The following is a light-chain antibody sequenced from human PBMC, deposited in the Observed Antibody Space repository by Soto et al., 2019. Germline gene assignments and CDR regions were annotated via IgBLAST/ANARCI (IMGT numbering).Light chain of an antibody. CDR3: QQSYSNPQT. J-gene: IGKJ1*01. CDR2: AAS. V-gene: IGKV1-39*01. CDR1: QSIDNY. Sequence: DIQMTQSPSSLSASVGDRVTISCQASQSIDNYLHWYLQKPGKAPELLIYAASSLQSGVPSRFSGSGSGTDFTLTISSLQPEDFATYYCQQSYSNPQTFGQGTKVEIK.